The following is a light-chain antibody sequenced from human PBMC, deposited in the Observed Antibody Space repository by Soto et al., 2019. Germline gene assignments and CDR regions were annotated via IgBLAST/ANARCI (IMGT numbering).Light chain of an antibody. Sequence: QSVLTQPPSASGSPGQSVTICCTGTSXDIGAYIYVSWYQQHPGKAPKLMISEVSRRPSGVPERFSGSKSGNTASLTVSGLQADDEAHYYCSSYAGSNNFVFGTGTKVTVL. CDR3: SSYAGSNNFV. J-gene: IGLJ1*01. V-gene: IGLV2-8*01. CDR1: SXDIGAYIY. CDR2: EVS.